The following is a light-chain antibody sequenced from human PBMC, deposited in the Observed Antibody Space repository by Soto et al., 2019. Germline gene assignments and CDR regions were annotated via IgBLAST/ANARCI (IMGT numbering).Light chain of an antibody. CDR1: SSDVGGYNY. CDR2: DVS. J-gene: IGLJ1*01. CDR3: SSYTSSSTLGGV. Sequence: QSALTQPASVSGSPGQSITISCTGTSSDVGGYNYVSWYQHHPGKAPKLMIYDVSNRPSGVSNRFSGSKSGNTASLTISGLQADDEADYYCSSYTSSSTLGGVFGTGTKLTVL. V-gene: IGLV2-14*03.